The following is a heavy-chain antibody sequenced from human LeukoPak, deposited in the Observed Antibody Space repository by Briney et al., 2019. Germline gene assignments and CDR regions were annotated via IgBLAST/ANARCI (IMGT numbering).Heavy chain of an antibody. V-gene: IGHV1-46*01. D-gene: IGHD3-10*01. CDR1: GYTFTSYY. Sequence: APVKVSCKASGYTFTSYYMHWVRQAPGQGLEWMGIINPSGGSTSYAQKFQERVTITRDMSTSTAYMELSSLRSEDTAVYYCAAEVGITMVRGAESYYYMDVWGKGTTVTISS. CDR3: AAEVGITMVRGAESYYYMDV. CDR2: INPSGGST. J-gene: IGHJ6*03.